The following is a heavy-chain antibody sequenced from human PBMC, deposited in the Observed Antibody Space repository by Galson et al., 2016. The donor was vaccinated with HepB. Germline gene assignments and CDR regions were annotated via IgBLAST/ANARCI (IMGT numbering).Heavy chain of an antibody. V-gene: IGHV4-59*12. J-gene: IGHJ4*02. CDR1: GGSIRGYF. D-gene: IGHD6-6*01. CDR3: ASVRRGSGSSSHLDN. Sequence: SETLSLTCAVSGGSIRGYFWTWIRQFPGKGLEWIGYIFHSGTTYYNPSLKSRVTMSVDTSKSQFSLKLSSVTAADTAVYYCASVRRGSGSSSHLDNWGQGTLVAVSS. CDR2: IFHSGTT.